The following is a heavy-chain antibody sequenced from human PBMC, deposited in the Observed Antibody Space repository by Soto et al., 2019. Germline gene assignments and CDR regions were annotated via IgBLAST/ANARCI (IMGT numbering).Heavy chain of an antibody. J-gene: IGHJ5*02. D-gene: IGHD5-18*01. CDR3: AKDRSRDTAMAPGRLGTFDA. V-gene: IGHV3-23*01. Sequence: GGSLRLSCAASGFTFSSYAMSWVRQAPGKGLEWVSAISGSGGSTYYADSVKGRFTISRDNSKNTLYLQMNSLRAEDTAVYYRAKDRSRDTAMAPGRLGTFDAWGQGTLVTVSS. CDR1: GFTFSSYA. CDR2: ISGSGGST.